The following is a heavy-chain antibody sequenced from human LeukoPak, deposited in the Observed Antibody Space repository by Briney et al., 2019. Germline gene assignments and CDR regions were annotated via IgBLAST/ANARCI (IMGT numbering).Heavy chain of an antibody. Sequence: ASVKVSCKASGGTFSSYAISWVRQAPGQGLEWMGRIIPILGMANCAQKFQGRVTITADKSTSTAYMELSSLRSEDTAVYYCARDRPSTTDGYWGQGTLVTVSS. CDR3: ARDRPSTTDGY. J-gene: IGHJ4*02. D-gene: IGHD4-17*01. CDR1: GGTFSSYA. CDR2: IIPILGMA. V-gene: IGHV1-69*04.